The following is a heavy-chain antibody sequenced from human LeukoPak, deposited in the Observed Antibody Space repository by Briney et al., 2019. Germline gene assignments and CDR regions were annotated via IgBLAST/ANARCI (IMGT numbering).Heavy chain of an antibody. J-gene: IGHJ4*02. CDR3: AKGGYQFYFDS. V-gene: IGHV3-7*05. CDR2: IKQDGSEK. CDR1: GFTFSNYW. Sequence: SGGSLRLSCAASGFTFSNYWMSWVRQAPGKGLEWVANIKQDGSEKYFLDSVKGRFTTSRDNAKNSLHLQMNSLRAEDTAVYYCAKGGYQFYFDSWGQGTLVAVSS. D-gene: IGHD5-12*01.